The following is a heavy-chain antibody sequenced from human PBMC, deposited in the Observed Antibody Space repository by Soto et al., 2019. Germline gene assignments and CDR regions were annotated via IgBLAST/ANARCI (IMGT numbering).Heavy chain of an antibody. D-gene: IGHD1-1*01. V-gene: IGHV1-8*02. Sequence: SVNVSCNASGYTFTSYGMNWVRQGPGQRLEWMGWMNASSGNTGYAQKFQSRVTMTGNTSISTAYMQLRSLRSEDTAVYYCARDLGVTGAYVASDDYWGQGTLVTDSS. CDR1: GYTFTSYG. J-gene: IGHJ4*02. CDR3: ARDLGVTGAYVASDDY. CDR2: MNASSGNT.